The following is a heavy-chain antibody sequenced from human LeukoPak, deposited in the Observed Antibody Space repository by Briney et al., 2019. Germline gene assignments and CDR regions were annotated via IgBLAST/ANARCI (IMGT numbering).Heavy chain of an antibody. CDR2: IYPGDSET. CDR3: ARPYDILTGYDAFDI. Sequence: GESLKISCKGSGYSFTNYWIGWVRQMPGKGLEWMGIIYPGDSETRYSPSFQGQVTISADKSISTAYLQWSSLKASDTAMYYCARPYDILTGYDAFDIWGQGTMVTVSS. CDR1: GYSFTNYW. J-gene: IGHJ3*02. V-gene: IGHV5-51*01. D-gene: IGHD3-9*01.